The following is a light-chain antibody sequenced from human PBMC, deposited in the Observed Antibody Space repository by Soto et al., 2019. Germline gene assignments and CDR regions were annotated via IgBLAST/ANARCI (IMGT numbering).Light chain of an antibody. Sequence: EIVMTQSPATLSVSPGERATLSCRASQSVSSNLAWYQQKPGQAPWLLIYGASTRATGIPARFSGSGSGTEFTLTISSLQSEDFAVYYCQQRSNWPTFGQGTRLEI. J-gene: IGKJ5*01. V-gene: IGKV3-15*01. CDR1: QSVSSN. CDR2: GAS. CDR3: QQRSNWPT.